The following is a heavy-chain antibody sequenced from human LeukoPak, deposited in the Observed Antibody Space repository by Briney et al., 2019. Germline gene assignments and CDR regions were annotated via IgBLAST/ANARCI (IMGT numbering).Heavy chain of an antibody. CDR2: IYYSGST. CDR3: AGHRMGRGWFDP. Sequence: SETLSLTCTVSGGSISSYYWSWVRQPPGKGLEWIGYIYYSGSTNYNPSLKSRVTISVDTSKNQFSLKLSSVTAADTAVYYCAGHRMGRGWFDPWGQGTLVTVSS. V-gene: IGHV4-59*01. J-gene: IGHJ5*02. CDR1: GGSISSYY. D-gene: IGHD2-8*01.